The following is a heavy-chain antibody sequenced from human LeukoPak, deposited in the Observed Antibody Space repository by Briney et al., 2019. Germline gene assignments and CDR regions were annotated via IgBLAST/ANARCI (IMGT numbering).Heavy chain of an antibody. CDR2: INHSGST. J-gene: IGHJ5*02. V-gene: IGHV4-34*01. Sequence: SETLSLTCAVYGGSFSGYYWSWIRQPPGKGLEWIGEINHSGSTNYNPSLKSRVTISVDTSKNQFSLKLSSVTAADTAVYYCARHHCSSTSCYFDPWGQGTLVTVSS. D-gene: IGHD2-2*01. CDR3: ARHHCSSTSCYFDP. CDR1: GGSFSGYY.